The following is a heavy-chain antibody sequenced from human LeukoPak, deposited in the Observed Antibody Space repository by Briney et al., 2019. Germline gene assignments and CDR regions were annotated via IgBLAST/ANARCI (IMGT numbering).Heavy chain of an antibody. Sequence: SQTLSLTCTVSGGSISSGGYYWSWIRQPPGKGLEWIGYIYYSGSTNYNPSLKSRVTISVDTSKNQFSLKLSSVTAADTAVYYCARGLSSSWYWFDPWGQGTLVTVSS. CDR3: ARGLSSSWYWFDP. V-gene: IGHV4-61*08. D-gene: IGHD6-13*01. J-gene: IGHJ5*02. CDR1: GGSISSGGYY. CDR2: IYYSGST.